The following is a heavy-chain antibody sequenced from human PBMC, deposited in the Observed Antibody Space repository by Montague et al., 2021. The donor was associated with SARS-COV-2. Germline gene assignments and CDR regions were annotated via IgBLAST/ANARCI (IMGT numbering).Heavy chain of an antibody. Sequence: SETLSLTCTVSGGSISNYFWCWIRQPPGKGLEWIGYIYYIGRSNYNPSPNSRVTISVDTSKNQFSLKLTSVTAADTAVYYCARQNGGTDHCDAFDFWGQGTMVTVSS. CDR2: IYYIGRS. CDR1: GGSISNYF. CDR3: ARQNGGTDHCDAFDF. V-gene: IGHV4-59*08. D-gene: IGHD2-8*01. J-gene: IGHJ3*01.